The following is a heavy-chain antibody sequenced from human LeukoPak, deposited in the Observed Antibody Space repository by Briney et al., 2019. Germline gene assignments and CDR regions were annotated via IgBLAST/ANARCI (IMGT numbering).Heavy chain of an antibody. Sequence: RESLRLSCAASGFTFRIAWTSCVRPAPGKGVECVGRIKSNSNGGTGDYAAPVKGRFNMSRDESAKMLYLDMSSLKTEDTGIYYCTTDWRKPHDRWGQGTLVSVSS. V-gene: IGHV3-15*01. D-gene: IGHD1-14*01. CDR2: IKSNSNGGTG. J-gene: IGHJ4*02. CDR3: TTDWRKPHDR. CDR1: GFTFRIAW.